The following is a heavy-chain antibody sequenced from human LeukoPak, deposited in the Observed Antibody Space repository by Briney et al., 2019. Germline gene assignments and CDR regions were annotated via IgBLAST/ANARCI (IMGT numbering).Heavy chain of an antibody. CDR1: GGSFSGYY. D-gene: IGHD5-18*01. CDR3: ARSGDTALVGLYYFDY. J-gene: IGHJ4*02. CDR2: INHSGST. V-gene: IGHV4-34*01. Sequence: SETLSLTCAVYGGSFSGYYWNWLRQPPGKGLEWIGEINHSGSTSYNPSLKSRVTISVDTSKNQFSLNLSSVTAADTAVYYCARSGDTALVGLYYFDYWGQGTLVTVSS.